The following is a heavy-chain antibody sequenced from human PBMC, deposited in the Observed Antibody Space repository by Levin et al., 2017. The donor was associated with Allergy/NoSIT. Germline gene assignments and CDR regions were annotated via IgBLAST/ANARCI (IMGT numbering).Heavy chain of an antibody. D-gene: IGHD3-22*01. Sequence: SETLSLTCTVSGGSISSGDYYWSWIRQPPGKGLEWIGYIYYSGSTYYNPSLKSRVTISVDTSKNQFSLKLSSVTAADTAVYYCARATSRYYYDSSGYYPVDAFDIWGQGTMVTVSS. CDR1: GGSISSGDYY. CDR3: ARATSRYYYDSSGYYPVDAFDI. J-gene: IGHJ3*02. CDR2: IYYSGST. V-gene: IGHV4-30-4*01.